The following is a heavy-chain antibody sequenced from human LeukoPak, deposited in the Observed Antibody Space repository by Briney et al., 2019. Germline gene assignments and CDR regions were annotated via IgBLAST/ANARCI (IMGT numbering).Heavy chain of an antibody. CDR2: ISSSGSTI. Sequence: GGSLRLSCAASGFTFSDNYMTWIRQAPGKGLEWLSYISSSGSTIYYAHSVKGRFTISRDNAKNSVYLQMNSLRAEDTAVYYCAKGGMLTPTNWFDPWGQGTLVTVSS. V-gene: IGHV3-11*04. CDR3: AKGGMLTPTNWFDP. CDR1: GFTFSDNY. J-gene: IGHJ5*02. D-gene: IGHD3-16*01.